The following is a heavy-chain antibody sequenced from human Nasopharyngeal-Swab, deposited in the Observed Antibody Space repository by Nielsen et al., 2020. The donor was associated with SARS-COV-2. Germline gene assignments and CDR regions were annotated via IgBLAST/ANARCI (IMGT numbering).Heavy chain of an antibody. D-gene: IGHD6-19*01. CDR2: IWYDGSNK. CDR3: ARPSGWLAFDI. CDR1: GFTFSSYG. Sequence: GESLKISCAASGFTFSSYGMHWVRQVPGKGLEWVAVIWYDGSNKYYADSVKGRFTISRDNSKNTLYLQMNSLRAEDTAVYYCARPSGWLAFDIWGQGTMVTVSS. J-gene: IGHJ3*02. V-gene: IGHV3-33*01.